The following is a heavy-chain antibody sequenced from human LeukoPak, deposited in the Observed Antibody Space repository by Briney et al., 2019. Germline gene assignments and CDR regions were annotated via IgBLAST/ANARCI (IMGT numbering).Heavy chain of an antibody. J-gene: IGHJ5*02. D-gene: IGHD4-17*01. CDR2: ISSGSSTL. Sequence: GGSLRLSCAASGFTFSTYSMNWVRQVPGKGLEWVSYISSGSSTLYYADSVKGRFTISRDNAKNSLFLQMDSLRAEDTAVYYCARRAPYGDFSFDPWGQGTLATVSS. V-gene: IGHV3-48*01. CDR1: GFTFSTYS. CDR3: ARRAPYGDFSFDP.